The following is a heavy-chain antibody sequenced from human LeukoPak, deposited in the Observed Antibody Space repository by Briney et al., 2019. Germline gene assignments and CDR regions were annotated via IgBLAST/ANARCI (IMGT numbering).Heavy chain of an antibody. Sequence: SETLSLTCTVSGGSVNSGRYYWSWIRQPPGKGLEWIGYIYYSGSTNYNPSLKSRVTISVDTSKNQFSLKLSSVTAADTAVYYCARQKLGYYYYYYGMDVWGQGTTVTVSS. J-gene: IGHJ6*02. V-gene: IGHV4-61*01. CDR1: GGSVNSGRYY. D-gene: IGHD7-27*01. CDR3: ARQKLGYYYYYYGMDV. CDR2: IYYSGST.